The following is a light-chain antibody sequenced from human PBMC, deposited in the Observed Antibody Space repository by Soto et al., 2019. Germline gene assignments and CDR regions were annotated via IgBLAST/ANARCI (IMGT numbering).Light chain of an antibody. CDR3: QQYGSSRRT. J-gene: IGKJ1*01. Sequence: EIVMTQSPATLSVYPGERATLSCRASQSVSSNLAWYQQKPGQAPRLLIYGASTRATGIPARFSGSGSGTDFTLTISRLEPEDFAVYYCQQYGSSRRTFGQGTKVDI. CDR2: GAS. CDR1: QSVSSN. V-gene: IGKV3-15*01.